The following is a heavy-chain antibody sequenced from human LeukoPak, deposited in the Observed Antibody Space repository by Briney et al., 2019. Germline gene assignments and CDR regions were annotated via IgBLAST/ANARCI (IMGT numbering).Heavy chain of an antibody. D-gene: IGHD3-22*01. CDR1: GFTFSIYG. Sequence: PGGSLRLSCAASGFTFSIYGMHWVRQAQGKGLEWVAVIWYDGSNKYYADSVKGRFTISRDNSKNTLYLQMNSLRAEDTAVYYCASDTDTTYYYDSIGRDYWGQGTLVTVSS. CDR3: ASDTDTTYYYDSIGRDY. CDR2: IWYDGSNK. J-gene: IGHJ4*02. V-gene: IGHV3-30*19.